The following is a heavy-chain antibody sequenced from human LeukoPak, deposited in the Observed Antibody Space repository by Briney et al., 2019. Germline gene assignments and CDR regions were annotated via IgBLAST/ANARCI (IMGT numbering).Heavy chain of an antibody. D-gene: IGHD3-22*01. J-gene: IGHJ5*02. CDR3: ARGFYDSSGYYYALDP. V-gene: IGHV4-59*01. CDR2: IHDSGST. CDR1: GGSISSYY. Sequence: SETLSLTCTVSGGSISSYYWSWTRQPPGEGLEWIGYIHDSGSTNYNPSLKSRVTISLDTSKNQFSLKLSSVTAADTAVYYCARGFYDSSGYYYALDPWGQGTLVTVSS.